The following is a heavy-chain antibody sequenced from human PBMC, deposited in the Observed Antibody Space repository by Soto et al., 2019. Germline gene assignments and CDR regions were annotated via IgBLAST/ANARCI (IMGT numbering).Heavy chain of an antibody. D-gene: IGHD3-9*01. CDR2: IHSGGRT. CDR3: ARSHDILNWFDP. J-gene: IGHJ5*02. CDR1: GFSVSSNY. Sequence: GGSLRLSCAASGFSVSSNYMSWVRQAPGKGLEWVSAIHSGGRTYYADSVKGRFTISVDISNNTLYLQMNSLRADDTAVYYCARSHDILNWFDPWGRGTLVTVSS. V-gene: IGHV3-53*01.